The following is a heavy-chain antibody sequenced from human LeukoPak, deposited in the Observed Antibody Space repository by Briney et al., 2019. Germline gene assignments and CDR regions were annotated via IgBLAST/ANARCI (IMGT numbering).Heavy chain of an antibody. CDR1: GFTFSSYA. CDR2: VYSGGST. Sequence: PGGSLRLSCAASGFTFSSYAMSWVRQAPGRGLEWVSVVYSGGSTYYADSVKGRFTISRDNPKNTLYLQMNSLRAEDTAVYYCARGVTTGTTPYYYAMDVWGQGTTVTVSS. D-gene: IGHD1-1*01. V-gene: IGHV3-23*03. J-gene: IGHJ6*02. CDR3: ARGVTTGTTPYYYAMDV.